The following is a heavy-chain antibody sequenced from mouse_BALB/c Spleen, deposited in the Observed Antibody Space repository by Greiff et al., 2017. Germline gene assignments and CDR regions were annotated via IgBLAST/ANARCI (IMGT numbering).Heavy chain of an antibody. J-gene: IGHJ2*01. CDR1: GFTFSDYG. Sequence: EVMLVESGGGLVQPGGSRKLSCAASGFTFSDYGMAWVRQAPGKGPEWVAFISNLAYSIYYADTVTGRFTISRENAKNTLYLEMSSLRSEDTAMYYCARRSYYFDYWGQGTTLTVSS. CDR2: ISNLAYSI. V-gene: IGHV5-15*02. CDR3: ARRSYYFDY.